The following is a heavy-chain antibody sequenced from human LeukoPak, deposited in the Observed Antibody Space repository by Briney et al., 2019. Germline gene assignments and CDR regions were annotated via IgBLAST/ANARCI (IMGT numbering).Heavy chain of an antibody. Sequence: ASVKVSCKVSGYTLTELSMHWVRQAPGKGLEWMGGFDPEDGETIYAQKFQGRVTMTEDTSTDTAYMELSSLRSEDTAVYYCASLNYHGSGSPFDYWGQGMLVTVSS. CDR2: FDPEDGET. CDR1: GYTLTELS. V-gene: IGHV1-24*01. J-gene: IGHJ4*02. D-gene: IGHD3-10*01. CDR3: ASLNYHGSGSPFDY.